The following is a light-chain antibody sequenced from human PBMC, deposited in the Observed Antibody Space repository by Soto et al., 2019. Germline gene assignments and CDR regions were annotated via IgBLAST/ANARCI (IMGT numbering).Light chain of an antibody. J-gene: IGKJ5*01. CDR1: QSVTSNY. CDR3: HQYCYGRDT. V-gene: IGKV3-20*01. CDR2: GAS. Sequence: EILLTQSPGTLSLSPGNRATLSCRASQSVTSNYLAWYQQKPGRTPRLLIYGASSRATGIPVRFSGSGSGTDFTLMISRLEPEDFAVYYCHQYCYGRDTFGKGTRLEIK.